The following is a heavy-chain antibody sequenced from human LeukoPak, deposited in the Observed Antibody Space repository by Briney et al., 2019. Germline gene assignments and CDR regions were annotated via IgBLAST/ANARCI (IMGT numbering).Heavy chain of an antibody. D-gene: IGHD2-21*01. V-gene: IGHV3-21*01. CDR2: ISRSSSYI. CDR3: ARGGGGAGFDY. CDR1: GFTFSSYS. J-gene: IGHJ4*02. Sequence: GGSLRLSCAASGFTFSSYSMNWVRQAPGKGLEWVSYISRSSSYIYYADSVKGRFTISRDNAKNSLYLQMNSLRAEDTAVYYCARGGGGAGFDYWGQGTLVTVSS.